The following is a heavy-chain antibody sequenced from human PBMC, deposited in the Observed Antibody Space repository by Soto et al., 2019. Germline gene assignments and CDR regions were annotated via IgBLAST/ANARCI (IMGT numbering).Heavy chain of an antibody. Sequence: PGGSLRLSCAASGFTFSSYSMNWVRQAPGKGLEWVSSISSSSSYIYYADSVKGRFTISRDNAKNSLYLQMNSLRAEDTAVYYCARDHNDYGDYGGYWGQGTLVTVSS. J-gene: IGHJ4*02. D-gene: IGHD4-17*01. CDR3: ARDHNDYGDYGGY. CDR2: ISSSSSYI. V-gene: IGHV3-21*01. CDR1: GFTFSSYS.